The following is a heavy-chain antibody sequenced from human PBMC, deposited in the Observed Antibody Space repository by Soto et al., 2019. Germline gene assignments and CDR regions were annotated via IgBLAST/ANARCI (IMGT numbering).Heavy chain of an antibody. J-gene: IGHJ3*02. CDR3: ARDGYCSGGSCFHDAFDI. V-gene: IGHV4-59*01. CDR2: IYYSGST. D-gene: IGHD2-15*01. Sequence: SETLSLTGTGSGGSISSYYWSWIRQPPGKGLEWIGYIYYSGSTNYNPSLKSRVTISVDTSKNQFSLKLSSVTAADTAVYYCARDGYCSGGSCFHDAFDIWGQGTMVTVSS. CDR1: GGSISSYY.